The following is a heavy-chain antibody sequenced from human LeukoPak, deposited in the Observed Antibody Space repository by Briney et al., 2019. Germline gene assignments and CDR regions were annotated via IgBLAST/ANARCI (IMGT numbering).Heavy chain of an antibody. CDR3: AKGTHRYYDILTGYYDSNYFDY. CDR1: GFTFSSYA. V-gene: IGHV3-23*01. D-gene: IGHD3-9*01. J-gene: IGHJ4*02. Sequence: PGGSLRLSCAASGFTFSSYAMSWVRQAPGKGLEWVSVISGSGGSTYYADSVKGRFTISRDNSKDTLYLQMNSLRAEDTAVYYCAKGTHRYYDILTGYYDSNYFDYWGQGTLVTVSS. CDR2: ISGSGGST.